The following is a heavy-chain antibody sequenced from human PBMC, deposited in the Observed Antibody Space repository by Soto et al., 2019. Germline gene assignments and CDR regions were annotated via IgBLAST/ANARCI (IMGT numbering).Heavy chain of an antibody. CDR2: IIPIFGTA. V-gene: IGHV1-69*13. J-gene: IGHJ3*02. CDR3: AREGFSPRINCISTSCYNHDAFDI. CDR1: GGTFSSYA. Sequence: SVKVSCKASGGTFSSYAISWVRQAPGQGLEWMGGIIPIFGTANYAQKFQGRVTITADESTSTAYMELSSLRSEDTAVYYCAREGFSPRINCISTSCYNHDAFDIWGQGTMVTVSS. D-gene: IGHD2-2*01.